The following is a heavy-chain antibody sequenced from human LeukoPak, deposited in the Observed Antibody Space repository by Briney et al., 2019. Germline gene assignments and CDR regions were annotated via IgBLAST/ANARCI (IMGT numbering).Heavy chain of an antibody. J-gene: IGHJ4*02. CDR2: IYYSGST. CDR1: GGSMSPYH. D-gene: IGHD6-19*01. CDR3: ARAVSGRFDY. Sequence: SETLSLTCTVSGGSMSPYHWGWIRQPPGKGLEWTGYIYYSGSTNYNPSLNSRVTISVDTSKNQFSLRLSSVTAADTAIYYCARAVSGRFDYGGRGTLVTVSS. V-gene: IGHV4-59*08.